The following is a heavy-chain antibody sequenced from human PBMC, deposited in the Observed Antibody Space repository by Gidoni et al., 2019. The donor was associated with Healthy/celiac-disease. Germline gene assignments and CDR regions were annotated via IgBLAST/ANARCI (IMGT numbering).Heavy chain of an antibody. CDR3: AKEDDYIWGRYRYVDY. V-gene: IGHV3-23*01. CDR2: ISGSGGST. CDR1: GFTFSSYA. Sequence: VQPGGSLRLSCAAAGFTFSSYAMSWVRQAPGKGLECVAAISGSGGSTYYADSVKGRFTISRDNSKNTLYLQMNSLRAEDTAVYYCAKEDDYIWGRYRYVDYWVQGTLVTVS. J-gene: IGHJ4*02. D-gene: IGHD3-16*02.